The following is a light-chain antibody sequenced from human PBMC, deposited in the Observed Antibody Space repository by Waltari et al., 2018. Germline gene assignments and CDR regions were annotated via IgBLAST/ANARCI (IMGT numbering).Light chain of an antibody. Sequence: DIVMTQSPDSLAVSLGERATINCKSSQSILYPPNNKNYLGWYQQKPGQPPKLLIYWASTRESGVADRFSGRETGTDFTLTISSRQDDEVAVYYCQQYYDIPRTFGQGSKVEVK. CDR2: WAS. CDR3: QQYYDIPRT. CDR1: QSILYPPNNKNY. V-gene: IGKV4-1*01. J-gene: IGKJ1*01.